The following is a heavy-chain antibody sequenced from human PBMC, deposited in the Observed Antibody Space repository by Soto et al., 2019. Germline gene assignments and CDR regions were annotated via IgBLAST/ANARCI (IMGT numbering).Heavy chain of an antibody. Sequence: EVLLLESGGGLVQPGGSLRLSCAASGFTFSSYAMTWVRQAPGKGLEWVSAISGSGGSTYYADSVKGRFTISRDNSKNTLYLQMNSLRAEDTAEYYCAKGKGGVVPVAIDYWGQGTLVTVSS. CDR2: ISGSGGST. D-gene: IGHD2-2*01. J-gene: IGHJ4*02. CDR1: GFTFSSYA. V-gene: IGHV3-23*01. CDR3: AKGKGGVVPVAIDY.